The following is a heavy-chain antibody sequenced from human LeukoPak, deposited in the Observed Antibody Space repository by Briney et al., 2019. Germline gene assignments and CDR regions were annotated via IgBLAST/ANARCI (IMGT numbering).Heavy chain of an antibody. Sequence: GGFLRLSCAASGFTFDDYAMHWVRQAPGKGLEWVSGISWNSGSIGYADSVKGRFTISRDNAKNSLYLQMNSLRAEDTALYYCAKDAGSGGGWGQGTLVTVSS. J-gene: IGHJ4*02. CDR2: ISWNSGSI. D-gene: IGHD3-16*01. CDR1: GFTFDDYA. CDR3: AKDAGSGGG. V-gene: IGHV3-9*01.